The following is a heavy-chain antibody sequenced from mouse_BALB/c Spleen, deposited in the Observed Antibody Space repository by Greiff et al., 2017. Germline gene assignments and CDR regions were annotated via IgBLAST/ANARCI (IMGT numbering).Heavy chain of an antibody. D-gene: IGHD2-14*01. CDR1: GYTFTDYN. CDR3: ARSYRYAWFAY. J-gene: IGHJ3*01. Sequence: VQLQQSGPELVKPGASVKISCKASGYTFTDYNMHWVKQSHGKSLEWIGYIYPYNGGTGYNQKFKSKATLTVDNSSSTAYMELRSLTSEDSAVYYCARSYRYAWFAYWGQGTLVTVSA. V-gene: IGHV1S29*02. CDR2: IYPYNGGT.